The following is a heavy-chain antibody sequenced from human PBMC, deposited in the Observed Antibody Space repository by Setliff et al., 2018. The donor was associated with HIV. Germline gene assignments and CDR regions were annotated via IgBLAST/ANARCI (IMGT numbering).Heavy chain of an antibody. D-gene: IGHD6-19*01. CDR3: ARNSFPRAVTGTGPLFDY. CDR1: GGTFSSYG. J-gene: IGHJ4*02. CDR2: IIPLFGTT. V-gene: IGHV1-69*13. Sequence: SVKVSCKASGGTFSSYGITYGITWVRQAPGQGLEWMGGIIPLFGTTNYAQKFQGRVTITADESTSTAYMELSSLRSDDTAVYYCARNSFPRAVTGTGPLFDYWGQGTLVTVSS.